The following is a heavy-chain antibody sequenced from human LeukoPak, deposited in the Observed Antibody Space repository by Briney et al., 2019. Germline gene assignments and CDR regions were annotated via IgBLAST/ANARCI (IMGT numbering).Heavy chain of an antibody. V-gene: IGHV4-59*01. CDR1: GGSISSYY. CDR2: IYYSGST. J-gene: IGHJ6*04. CDR3: ARTLTYYYGMDV. Sequence: SETLSLTCTVSGGSISSYYWSWIRQPPGKGLEWIGYIYYSGSTNYNPPLKSRVTISVDTSKNQFSLKLSSVTAADTAVYYCARTLTYYYGMDVWGKGTTVTVSS.